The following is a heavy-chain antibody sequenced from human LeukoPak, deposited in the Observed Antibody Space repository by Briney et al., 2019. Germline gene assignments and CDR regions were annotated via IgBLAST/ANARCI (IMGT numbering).Heavy chain of an antibody. CDR2: IISDGSST. J-gene: IGHJ3*02. Sequence: GGSLRLSCAASGFTFNRFWMHWVRHAPGKGLVWVSRIISDGSSTNYADSVKGRFTISRDNAKNTLYLQMNSLRAEDTALYYCAREDVDITVATSGAFDIWGQGTMVTVSS. CDR3: AREDVDITVATSGAFDI. D-gene: IGHD6-19*01. CDR1: GFTFNRFW. V-gene: IGHV3-74*01.